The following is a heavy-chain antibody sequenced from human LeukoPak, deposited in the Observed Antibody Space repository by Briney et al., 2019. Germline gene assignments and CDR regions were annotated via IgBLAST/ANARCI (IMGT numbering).Heavy chain of an antibody. CDR3: ARGPGDY. Sequence: GRSLRLSCAASGFTFSSYAMHWVRQAPGKGLEWVAVISYDGSNKYYADSVKGRFTISRDNSKNTLYLQMNSLRAEDTAVYYCARGPGDYWGQGTLVTVSS. CDR2: ISYDGSNK. V-gene: IGHV3-30-3*01. J-gene: IGHJ4*02. CDR1: GFTFSSYA. D-gene: IGHD3-10*01.